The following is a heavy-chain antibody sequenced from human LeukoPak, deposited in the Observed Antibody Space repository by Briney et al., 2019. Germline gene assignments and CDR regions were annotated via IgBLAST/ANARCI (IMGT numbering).Heavy chain of an antibody. CDR3: ARDLSSGFYYFDY. CDR1: GFTVSTTY. D-gene: IGHD3-22*01. CDR2: LYTGGTT. Sequence: GGSLRLSCVASGFTVSTTYMNWVRQAPGKGLEWVSVLYTGGTTYYADSVKGRFTISRDNSKNTLYLQMNSLRAEDTAMYYCARDLSSGFYYFDYWGRGILVTVSS. V-gene: IGHV3-53*01. J-gene: IGHJ4*02.